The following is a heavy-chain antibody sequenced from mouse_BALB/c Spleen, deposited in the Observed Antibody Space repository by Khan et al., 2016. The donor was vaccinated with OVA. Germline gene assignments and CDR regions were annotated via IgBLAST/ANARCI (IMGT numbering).Heavy chain of an antibody. CDR2: INPRSSYT. D-gene: IGHD2-14*01. Sequence: VQLQQSGAELARPGASVKMSCKASGYTFTSNTMHWVKQRPGQGLEWIGYINPRSSYTNYNQKFKDKATLTADKSSSTAYMQLSSLTVEDSAVYYCARRTTGYAMDYWGQGTSVTVSS. CDR1: GYTFTSNT. V-gene: IGHV1-4*01. J-gene: IGHJ4*01. CDR3: ARRTTGYAMDY.